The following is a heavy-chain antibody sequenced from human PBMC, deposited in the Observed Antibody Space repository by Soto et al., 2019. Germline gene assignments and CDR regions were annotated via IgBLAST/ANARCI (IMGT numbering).Heavy chain of an antibody. D-gene: IGHD6-25*01. Sequence: GRSLRLSCAASGFTFSSYGMHWVRQAPGKGLEWVAVIWYDGSNKYYADSVKGRFTISRDNSKNTLYLQMNSLRAEDTAVYYCTGGSPYSYYGMDVWGQGTTVTV. V-gene: IGHV3-33*01. J-gene: IGHJ6*02. CDR3: TGGSPYSYYGMDV. CDR1: GFTFSSYG. CDR2: IWYDGSNK.